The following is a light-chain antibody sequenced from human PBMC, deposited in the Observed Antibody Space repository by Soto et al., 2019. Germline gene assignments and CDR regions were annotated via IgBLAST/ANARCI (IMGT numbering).Light chain of an antibody. CDR1: QSVNSN. Sequence: ETVMTDSPATVSVSPGERATLSCWASQSVNSNLAWYQQKLGQAPRVLIYGASTRATGIPARFSGSGSETEFILTISSLQSEDSATYYCQHYNTWPWTFGQGTKVDI. J-gene: IGKJ1*01. V-gene: IGKV3-15*01. CDR2: GAS. CDR3: QHYNTWPWT.